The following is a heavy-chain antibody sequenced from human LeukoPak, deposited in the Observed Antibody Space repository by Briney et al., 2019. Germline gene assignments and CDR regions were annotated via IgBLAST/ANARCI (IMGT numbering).Heavy chain of an antibody. J-gene: IGHJ4*02. D-gene: IGHD5-12*01. V-gene: IGHV1-18*01. CDR1: GYTFTSYG. CDR2: ICAYNGNT. CDR3: ARDDALVATGSFDY. Sequence: GASVKVSCMASGYTFTSYGINSVCQSPGQGLEWMGWICAYNGNTNYAQKLQGRVTMTTDTSTSTAYMELRSLRSDDTAVYYCARDDALVATGSFDYCGQGTLVTVSS.